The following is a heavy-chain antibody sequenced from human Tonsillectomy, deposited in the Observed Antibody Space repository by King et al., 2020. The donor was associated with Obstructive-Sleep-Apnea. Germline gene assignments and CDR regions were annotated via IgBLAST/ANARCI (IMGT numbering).Heavy chain of an antibody. J-gene: IGHJ2*01. D-gene: IGHD1-26*01. CDR3: ARFTGVEDSDTWDPRDWYFDL. CDR2: VKADGSEK. Sequence: VQLVESGGGLVQPGGSLRVSCGASTFTFRSYWMSWVRQAPGKGLEWVASVKADGSEKKSADSVKGRLTISRGNAESSLYLQMNSLRADDTAVYYCARFTGVEDSDTWDPRDWYFDLWGRGTLVTVSS. V-gene: IGHV3-7*03. CDR1: TFTFRSYW.